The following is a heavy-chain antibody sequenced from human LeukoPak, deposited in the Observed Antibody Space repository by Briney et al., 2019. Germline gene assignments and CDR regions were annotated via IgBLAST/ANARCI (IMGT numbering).Heavy chain of an antibody. D-gene: IGHD6-19*01. J-gene: IGHJ5*02. CDR2: ISSDGSTT. CDR3: ARAQAVAGTGGFDP. CDR1: GFSFNSYW. V-gene: IGHV3-74*01. Sequence: GGSLRLSCAASGFSFNSYWMHWVRHVPGKGLVWVSRISSDGSTTSYADSVKGRFTISSDNAKNTLYLQMNSLRDEDTAIYYCARAQAVAGTGGFDPWGQGTLVTVSS.